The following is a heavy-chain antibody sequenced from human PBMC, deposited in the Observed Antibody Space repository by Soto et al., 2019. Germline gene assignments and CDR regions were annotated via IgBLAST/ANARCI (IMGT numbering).Heavy chain of an antibody. J-gene: IGHJ4*02. D-gene: IGHD5-12*01. Sequence: SETLSLTCAVYGGSFSGYYWSWIRQPPGKGLEWIGEINHSGSTNYNPSLKSRVTISVDTSKNQFSLKLSSVTAADTAVYYCARAPKGLVAPTDYWGQGTLVTVSS. V-gene: IGHV4-34*01. CDR3: ARAPKGLVAPTDY. CDR1: GGSFSGYY. CDR2: INHSGST.